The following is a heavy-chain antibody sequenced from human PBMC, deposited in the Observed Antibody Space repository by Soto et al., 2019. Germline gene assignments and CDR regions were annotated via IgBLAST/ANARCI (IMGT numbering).Heavy chain of an antibody. J-gene: IGHJ4*02. Sequence: SETLSLTCSFSGDSVTSHYLTWIRQSPEKGLEWIGYMHYTGFSHYNPSLKSRLTISVDTAKNQFTLKPSSVTAADTAVYYCARGARAWRMRGYYSYFDYWGQGTLVTVSS. CDR2: MHYTGFS. V-gene: IGHV4-59*02. D-gene: IGHD3-3*01. CDR3: ARGARAWRMRGYYSYFDY. CDR1: GDSVTSHY.